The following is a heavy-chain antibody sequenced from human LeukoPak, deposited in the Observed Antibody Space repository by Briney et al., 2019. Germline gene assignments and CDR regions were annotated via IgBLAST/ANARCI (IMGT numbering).Heavy chain of an antibody. Sequence: ASVKVSCKASGYTSTSYYMHWVRQAPRQGLEWMGIINPSGGSTSYAQKFQGRVTMTRDTSTSTVYMELSSLRSEDTAVYYCARLTRYCSSTSCYNYFDYWGQGTLVTVSS. V-gene: IGHV1-46*01. D-gene: IGHD2-2*02. CDR1: GYTSTSYY. J-gene: IGHJ4*02. CDR2: INPSGGST. CDR3: ARLTRYCSSTSCYNYFDY.